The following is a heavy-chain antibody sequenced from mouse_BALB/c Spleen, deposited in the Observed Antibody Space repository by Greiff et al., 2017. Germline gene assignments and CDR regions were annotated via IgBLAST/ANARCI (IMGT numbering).Heavy chain of an antibody. D-gene: IGHD6-1*01. V-gene: IGHV14-3*02. J-gene: IGHJ4*01. CDR2: IDPANGNT. CDR1: GFNIKDTY. Sequence: EVQLQESGAELVKPGASVKLSCTASGFNIKDTYMHWVKQRPEQGLEWIGRIDPANGNTKYDPKFQGKATITADTSSNTAYLQLSSLTSEDTAVYYCARGTPLFYYAMDYWGQGTSVTVSS. CDR3: ARGTPLFYYAMDY.